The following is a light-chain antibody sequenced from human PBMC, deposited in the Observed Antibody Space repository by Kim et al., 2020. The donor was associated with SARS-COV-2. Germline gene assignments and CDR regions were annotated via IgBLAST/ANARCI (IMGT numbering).Light chain of an antibody. Sequence: ASVGDRVTITCRASQDVGSRLAWYQQKPGRAPKPLIHAASTLQSGVPSRFSGSGSGTDFTLTISSLQAEDFATYYCQQADSFPPTFGQGTRLEIK. CDR1: QDVGSR. V-gene: IGKV1-12*01. CDR3: QQADSFPPT. J-gene: IGKJ5*01. CDR2: AAS.